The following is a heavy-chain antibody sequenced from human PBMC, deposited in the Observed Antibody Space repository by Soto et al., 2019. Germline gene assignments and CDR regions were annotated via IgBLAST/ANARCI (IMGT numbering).Heavy chain of an antibody. CDR3: APHSGYYDY. V-gene: IGHV4-30-2*01. CDR2: IYHSGST. CDR1: GGSISSGGYS. D-gene: IGHD3-22*01. J-gene: IGHJ4*02. Sequence: PSQTLSLTCAVSGGSISSGGYSWSWIRQPPGKGLEWIGYIYHSGSTYYNPSLKSRVTISVDRSKNQFSLKLSSVTAEDTAVYYCAPHSGYYDYWGQGTLVTVSS.